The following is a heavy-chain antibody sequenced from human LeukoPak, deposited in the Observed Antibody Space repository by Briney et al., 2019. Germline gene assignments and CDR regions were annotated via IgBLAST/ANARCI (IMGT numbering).Heavy chain of an antibody. Sequence: GGSLRLSCVASGFTFNMYGMHWVRQAPGKGLEWVGIIRYDGNNKNNADSVKGRFTISRDNSKNTLYLQMNSLRAEDTAVYYCASGMDYWGQGTLVTVSS. CDR3: ASGMDY. CDR1: GFTFNMYG. V-gene: IGHV3-30*02. CDR2: IRYDGNNK. D-gene: IGHD1-14*01. J-gene: IGHJ4*02.